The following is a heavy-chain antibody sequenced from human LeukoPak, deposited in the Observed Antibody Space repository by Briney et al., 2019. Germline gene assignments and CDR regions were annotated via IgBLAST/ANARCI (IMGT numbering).Heavy chain of an antibody. CDR1: GFTFSSYA. V-gene: IGHV3-64D*06. J-gene: IGHJ5*02. Sequence: PGGSLRLSCSASGFTFSSYAMHWVRQAPGKGLEYVSAISSNGGSTYYADSVKGRFTISRDNSKNTLYLQMSSLRAEDTGVYYCVKSIGVGSGSFPFDPWGQGTLVTVSS. D-gene: IGHD3-10*01. CDR3: VKSIGVGSGSFPFDP. CDR2: ISSNGGST.